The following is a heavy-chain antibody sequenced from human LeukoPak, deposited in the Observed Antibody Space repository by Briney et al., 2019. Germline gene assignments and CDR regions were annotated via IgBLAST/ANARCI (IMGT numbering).Heavy chain of an antibody. V-gene: IGHV4-30-4*08. J-gene: IGHJ5*02. CDR3: AREGRFLEWLLVSHNWFDP. D-gene: IGHD3-3*01. Sequence: SQTLSLTCTVSGGSISSGDYYWSWIRQPPGKGLEWIGYIYYSGSTYYNPSLKSRVTISVDTSKNQFSLKLSSVTAADTAVYYCAREGRFLEWLLVSHNWFDPWGQGTLVTVSS. CDR1: GGSISSGDYY. CDR2: IYYSGST.